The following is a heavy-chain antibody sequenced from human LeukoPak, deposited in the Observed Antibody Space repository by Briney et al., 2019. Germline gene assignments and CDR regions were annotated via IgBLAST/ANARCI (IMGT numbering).Heavy chain of an antibody. D-gene: IGHD6-19*01. J-gene: IGHJ4*02. Sequence: ASVKVSCKASGYTFTSYDIDWVRQATGQGLEWMGWMNPNSGNTGYAQKFQGRVTITRNTSISTAYMELSSLTSDDTAVYYCARAFSSGWSGTFFDYWGQGTLVTVSS. V-gene: IGHV1-8*03. CDR3: ARAFSSGWSGTFFDY. CDR1: GYTFTSYD. CDR2: MNPNSGNT.